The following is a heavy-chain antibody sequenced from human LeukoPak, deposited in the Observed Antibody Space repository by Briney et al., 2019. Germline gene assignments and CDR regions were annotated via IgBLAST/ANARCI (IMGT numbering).Heavy chain of an antibody. CDR3: ASNRGGGDYYDSC. CDR2: INPSGGST. CDR1: GYTFTSYY. J-gene: IGHJ4*02. V-gene: IGHV1-46*01. D-gene: IGHD3-22*01. Sequence: ASVKVSCKASGYTFTSYYMHWVRQAPGQGLEWMGIINPSGGSTSYAQKFQGRVTMTRDTSTSTVYMELSSLRSEDTAVYYCASNRGGGDYYDSCWGQGTLVTVSS.